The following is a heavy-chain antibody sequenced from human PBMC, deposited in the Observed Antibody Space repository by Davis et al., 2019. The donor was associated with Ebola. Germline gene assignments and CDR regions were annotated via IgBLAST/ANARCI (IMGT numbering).Heavy chain of an antibody. CDR2: ISWNSGSI. CDR1: GFTFDDYA. Sequence: PGGSLRLSCAASGFTFDDYAMHWVRQAPGKGLEWVSGISWNSGSIGYADSVKGRFTISRDNAKNSLYLQMNSLRAEDTALYYCAKDIRLYSYGNWYFDYWGQGTLVTVSS. J-gene: IGHJ4*02. CDR3: AKDIRLYSYGNWYFDY. V-gene: IGHV3-9*01. D-gene: IGHD5-18*01.